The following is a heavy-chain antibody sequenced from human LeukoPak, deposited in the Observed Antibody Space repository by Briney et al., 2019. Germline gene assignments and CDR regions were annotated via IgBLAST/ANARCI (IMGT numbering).Heavy chain of an antibody. Sequence: ASVKVSCKVSGYTLTELSMHWVRQAPGKGLEWMGGFDPEDGETIYAQKFQGRVTMTEDTSTDTAYMELSSLRSEDTAVYYCATAKALGARMGNANRFDYWGQGTLVTVSS. D-gene: IGHD1-26*01. J-gene: IGHJ4*02. CDR1: GYTLTELS. CDR2: FDPEDGET. CDR3: ATAKALGARMGNANRFDY. V-gene: IGHV1-24*01.